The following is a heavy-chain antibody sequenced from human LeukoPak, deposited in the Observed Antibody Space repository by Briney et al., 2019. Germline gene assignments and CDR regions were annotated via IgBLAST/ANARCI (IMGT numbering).Heavy chain of an antibody. CDR2: IYTSGTT. D-gene: IGHD5-24*01. CDR3: ARHDYNNRFDP. CDR1: GGSISSGSYY. V-gene: IGHV4-61*02. J-gene: IGHJ5*02. Sequence: SETLSLTCTVSGGSISSGSYYWNWIRQPAGRGLEWIGRIYTSGTTNYNPSLKSRVTVSVDTSKNQFSLRLSPVTAADTAVYYCARHDYNNRFDPWGQGTLVTVSS.